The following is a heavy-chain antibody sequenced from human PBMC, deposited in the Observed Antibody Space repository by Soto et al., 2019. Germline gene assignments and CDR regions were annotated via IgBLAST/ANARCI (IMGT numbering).Heavy chain of an antibody. CDR3: ARDPELTVTPHWYFDL. V-gene: IGHV1-69*01. Sequence: QVQLVQSGAEVKKPGSSVKVSCKASGGSFSNYAISWVRQAPGQGPEWMGGIIPLFGPANYAQKFQDRVTITADESTSTAYMELSSLRSEDTAVYYCARDPELTVTPHWYFDLWGRGTLLTVSS. CDR2: IIPLFGPA. J-gene: IGHJ2*01. CDR1: GGSFSNYA. D-gene: IGHD4-17*01.